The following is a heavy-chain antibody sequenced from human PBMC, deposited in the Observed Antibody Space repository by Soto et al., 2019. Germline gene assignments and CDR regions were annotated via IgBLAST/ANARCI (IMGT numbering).Heavy chain of an antibody. V-gene: IGHV5-51*01. J-gene: IGHJ4*02. CDR2: IYPGDSDT. Sequence: GESLKISCKGSGYTFVTHWIAWARQMPGKGLEWMGIIYPGDSDTRYSPSFQGQVTISADKSFSTAYSQWSSLKASDTAIYFCARLELTGLDNWGQGTPVTVSS. CDR3: ARLELTGLDN. D-gene: IGHD3-9*01. CDR1: GYTFVTHW.